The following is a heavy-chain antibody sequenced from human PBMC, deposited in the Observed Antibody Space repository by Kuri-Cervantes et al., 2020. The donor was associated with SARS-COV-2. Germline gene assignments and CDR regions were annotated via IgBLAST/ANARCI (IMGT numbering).Heavy chain of an antibody. CDR1: GFTFSSYA. D-gene: IGHD5-12*01. CDR2: IKQDGSEK. Sequence: GESLKISCAASGFTFSSYAMHWVRQAPGKGLEWVANIKQDGSEKYYVDSVKGRFTISRDNAKNSLYLQMNSLGAEDTAVYYCARCVATIRGWFDPWGQGTLVTVSS. CDR3: ARCVATIRGWFDP. J-gene: IGHJ5*02. V-gene: IGHV3-7*01.